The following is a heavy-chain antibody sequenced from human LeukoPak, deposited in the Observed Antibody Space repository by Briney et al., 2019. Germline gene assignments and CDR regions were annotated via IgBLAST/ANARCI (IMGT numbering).Heavy chain of an antibody. CDR1: GGSISSHY. CDR3: ARSPNSPVTTTHYFDY. D-gene: IGHD3-22*01. V-gene: IGHV4-59*11. J-gene: IGHJ4*02. Sequence: PSETLSLTCTVSGGSISSHYWSWLRQPPGRGLEWLGYIYYSGSTNYNPSLKSRVTISVDTSKNQFSLKLSSVTAADTAVYYCARSPNSPVTTTHYFDYRGQGTLVTDSS. CDR2: IYYSGST.